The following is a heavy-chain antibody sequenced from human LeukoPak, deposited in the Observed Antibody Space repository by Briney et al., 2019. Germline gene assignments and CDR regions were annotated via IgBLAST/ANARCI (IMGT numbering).Heavy chain of an antibody. CDR3: ARGRWYCSSTSCSYFDY. CDR2: MNPNSGNT. CDR1: GYTFTSYD. Sequence: ASVKVSCKASGYTFTSYDINWVRQATGQGLEWMGWMNPNSGNTGYAQKFQGRVTITRNTSISTAYMELSSLRSEDTAVYYCARGRWYCSSTSCSYFDYWGQGTLVTVSS. V-gene: IGHV1-8*03. J-gene: IGHJ4*02. D-gene: IGHD2-2*01.